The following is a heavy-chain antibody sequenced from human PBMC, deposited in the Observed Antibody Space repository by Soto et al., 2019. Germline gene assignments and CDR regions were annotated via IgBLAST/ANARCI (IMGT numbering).Heavy chain of an antibody. Sequence: GGSLRLSCAASGFTFSSYWMHWVRQAPGKGLEWVASISSSAIYIDYADSVKGRFTISRDNANNSLYLQMNSLRAEDTATYYCVRDGLDYYDTERLYFDKWGQGTLVTVSS. CDR2: ISSSAIYI. J-gene: IGHJ4*02. D-gene: IGHD3-22*01. CDR1: GFTFSSYW. CDR3: VRDGLDYYDTERLYFDK. V-gene: IGHV3-21*01.